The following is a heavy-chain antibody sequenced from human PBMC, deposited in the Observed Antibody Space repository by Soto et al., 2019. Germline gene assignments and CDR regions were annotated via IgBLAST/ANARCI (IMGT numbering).Heavy chain of an antibody. J-gene: IGHJ6*02. Sequence: SETLSLTCTVSGGSISSSSYYWGWIRQPPGKGLEWIGSIYYSGSTYYNPSLKSRVTISVDTSKNQFSLKLSSVTAADTAVYYCARQTIAALYDMDVWGQGTTVTVSS. D-gene: IGHD6-13*01. CDR2: IYYSGST. CDR3: ARQTIAALYDMDV. V-gene: IGHV4-39*01. CDR1: GGSISSSSYY.